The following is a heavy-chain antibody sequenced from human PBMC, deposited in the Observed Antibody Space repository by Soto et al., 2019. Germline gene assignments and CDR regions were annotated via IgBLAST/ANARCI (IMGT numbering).Heavy chain of an antibody. J-gene: IGHJ4*02. CDR3: ARGVLVVVPPVDY. CDR2: INAGNGNT. V-gene: IGHV1-3*01. Sequence: ASVKVSCKASGYTFTSYAMHWVRQAPGQRLEWMGWINAGNGNTKYSQKFQGRVTITRDTSASTAYMELSSLRSEDTAVYYCARGVLVVVPPVDYWGQGTLVTVSS. CDR1: GYTFTSYA. D-gene: IGHD3-22*01.